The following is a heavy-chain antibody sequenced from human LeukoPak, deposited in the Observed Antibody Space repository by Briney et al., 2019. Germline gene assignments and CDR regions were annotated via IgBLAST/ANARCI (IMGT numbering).Heavy chain of an antibody. Sequence: GGSLRLSCAASGFTFSSYSMNWVRQAPGKGLEWVSSISSSSSYIYYADSVKGRFTISRDNAKNSLYLQMNSLRAEDTAVYYCARDRSPRVVRHFDYWGQGTLVTVSS. CDR3: ARDRSPRVVRHFDY. V-gene: IGHV3-21*01. CDR2: ISSSSSYI. CDR1: GFTFSSYS. J-gene: IGHJ4*02. D-gene: IGHD3-3*01.